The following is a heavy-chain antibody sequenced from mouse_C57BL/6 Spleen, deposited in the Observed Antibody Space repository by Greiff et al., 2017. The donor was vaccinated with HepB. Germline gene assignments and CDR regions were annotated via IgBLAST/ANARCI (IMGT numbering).Heavy chain of an antibody. J-gene: IGHJ3*01. V-gene: IGHV5-17*01. CDR3: ATTMITTPY. CDR2: ISSGSSTI. CDR1: GFTFSDYG. D-gene: IGHD2-4*01. Sequence: EVQLVESGGGLVKPGGSLKLSCAASGFTFSDYGMHWVRQAPEKGLEWVAYISSGSSTIYYADTVKGRFTISRDNAKNTLLLQMASLRSEDTAMYYCATTMITTPYWGQGTLVTVSA.